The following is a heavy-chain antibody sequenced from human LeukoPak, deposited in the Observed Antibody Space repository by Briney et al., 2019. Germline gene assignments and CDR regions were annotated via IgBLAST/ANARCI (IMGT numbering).Heavy chain of an antibody. CDR1: GGSISSYY. CDR3: ARYSSGWRSFDI. J-gene: IGHJ3*02. V-gene: IGHV4-59*01. CDR2: IYYSGST. Sequence: SETLSLTCTVSGGSISSYYWSWIRQPPGKGLEWIGYIYYSGSTNYNPSLKSRVTISVDTSKNQFSLNLSAVTAADTAVYYCARYSSGWRSFDIWGQGTMVTVSS. D-gene: IGHD6-19*01.